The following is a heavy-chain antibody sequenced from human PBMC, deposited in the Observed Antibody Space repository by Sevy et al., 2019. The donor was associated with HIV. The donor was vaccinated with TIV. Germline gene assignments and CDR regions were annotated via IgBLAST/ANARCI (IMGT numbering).Heavy chain of an antibody. CDR3: AREGVAAAFDY. Sequence: WGSLRLSCAASGFTFSSYAMHWVRQAPGKGLEWVAVISYDGSNKYYADSVKGRFTISRDNSKNTLYLQMNSLRAEDTAVYYCAREGVAAAFDYWGQGTLVTVSS. CDR1: GFTFSSYA. D-gene: IGHD6-19*01. CDR2: ISYDGSNK. J-gene: IGHJ4*02. V-gene: IGHV3-30*04.